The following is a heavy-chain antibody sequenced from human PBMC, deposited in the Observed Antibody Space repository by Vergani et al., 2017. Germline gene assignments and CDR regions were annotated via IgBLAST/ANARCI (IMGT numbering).Heavy chain of an antibody. V-gene: IGHV3-23*01. CDR3: AKDPPYYDFWSGYYEGGYGFDY. Sequence: EVQLLESGGGSAQPGESLRLSCVASGFTFSSYAMSWVRQAPGKGVEWVSAISGSGGSTYYADSVKGRFTISRDNSKNTLYLQMNSLRAEDTAVYYCAKDPPYYDFWSGYYEGGYGFDYWGQGTLVTVSS. CDR1: GFTFSSYA. CDR2: ISGSGGST. J-gene: IGHJ4*02. D-gene: IGHD3-3*01.